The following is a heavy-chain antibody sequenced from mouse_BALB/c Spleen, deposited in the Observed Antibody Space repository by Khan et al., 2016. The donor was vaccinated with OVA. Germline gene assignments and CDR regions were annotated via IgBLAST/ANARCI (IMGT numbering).Heavy chain of an antibody. CDR3: ARSGSGSFAF. J-gene: IGHJ3*01. CDR2: IYPGSANT. D-gene: IGHD2-2*01. CDR1: GYTFTDFY. Sequence: QVQLQQSGAELARPGASVKLSCKTSGYTFTDFYINWVKQRTGQGLEWIGDIYPGSANTYYNEKFKGKATLTVDKSSSTAYMQLSSLTSEDSAVYFCARSGSGSFAFGGQGTLVTGSA. V-gene: IGHV1-77*01.